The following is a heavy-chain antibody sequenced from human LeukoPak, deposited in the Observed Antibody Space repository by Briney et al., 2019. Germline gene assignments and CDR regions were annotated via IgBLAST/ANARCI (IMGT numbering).Heavy chain of an antibody. J-gene: IGHJ3*02. D-gene: IGHD3-10*01. CDR2: IYSSGST. CDR3: ARGPYYYGGSAFDI. CDR1: GGSISSGSYY. Sequence: PSQTLSLTCTVSGGSISSGSYYWIWLRPPAGMERVWIGRIYSSGSTNYNPALKSRVTISVHTSRNQFSLKLSSVTAADTAVYYCARGPYYYGGSAFDIWGQGTMVTVSS. V-gene: IGHV4-61*02.